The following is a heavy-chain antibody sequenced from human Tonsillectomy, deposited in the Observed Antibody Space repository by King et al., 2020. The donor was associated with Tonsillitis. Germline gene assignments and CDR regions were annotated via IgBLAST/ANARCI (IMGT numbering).Heavy chain of an antibody. CDR1: GFTFSDHY. CDR2: SRNKANSYTT. Sequence: QLVQSGGGLVQPGGSLRLSCAASGFTFSDHYVDWVRQAPGKGLEWVGRSRNKANSYTTEYAASVNGRFTISRDESKNSMYLQMISLKTEDTAVYYCTRASPAYGIDMWGQGTLVTVSS. D-gene: IGHD3-16*01. V-gene: IGHV3-72*01. J-gene: IGHJ3*02. CDR3: TRASPAYGIDM.